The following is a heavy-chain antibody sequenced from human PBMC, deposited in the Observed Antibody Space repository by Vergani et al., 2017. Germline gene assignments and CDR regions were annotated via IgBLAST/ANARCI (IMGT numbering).Heavy chain of an antibody. J-gene: IGHJ4*02. CDR3: ARHGRRRITIFGVVIKANYFDY. CDR1: GGSFSGYY. V-gene: IGHV4-34*01. CDR2: INHSGST. D-gene: IGHD3-3*01. Sequence: QVQLQQWGAGLLKPSETLSLTCAVYGGSFSGYYWSWIRQPPGKGLEWIGEINHSGSTNYNPSLKSRVTISVDTSKNQFSLKQSSVTAADTAVYYCARHGRRRITIFGVVIKANYFDYWGQGTLVTVSS.